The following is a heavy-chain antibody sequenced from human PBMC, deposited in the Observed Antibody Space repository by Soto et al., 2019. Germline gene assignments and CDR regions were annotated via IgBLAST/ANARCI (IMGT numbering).Heavy chain of an antibody. J-gene: IGHJ1*01. V-gene: IGHV3-53*01. Sequence: EVQLVESGGGLIQPGGSLRLYCAASGFTVSSNYMSWVRQAPGKGLEWVSVIYSGGSTYYADSVKGRFTISRDNSKNTLYLQMNSLRAEDTAVYYCARDRVESGYPEYFQHWGQGTLVNVSS. CDR2: IYSGGST. CDR1: GFTVSSNY. CDR3: ARDRVESGYPEYFQH. D-gene: IGHD3-22*01.